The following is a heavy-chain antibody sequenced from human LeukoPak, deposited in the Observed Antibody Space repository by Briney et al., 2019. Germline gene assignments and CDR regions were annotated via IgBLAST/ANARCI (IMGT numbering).Heavy chain of an antibody. CDR1: GFTFSSYS. D-gene: IGHD3-16*02. J-gene: IGHJ4*02. CDR2: IRSSSSTI. CDR3: AKGGGVWGSYRYMDLYYFDY. Sequence: GGSLRLSCAASGFTFSSYSMNWVRQAPGKGLEWVSYIRSSSSTIYYADSVKGRFTASRDNPKNTLYLQMNSLRAEDTAVYYCAKGGGVWGSYRYMDLYYFDYWGQGTLVTVSS. V-gene: IGHV3-48*04.